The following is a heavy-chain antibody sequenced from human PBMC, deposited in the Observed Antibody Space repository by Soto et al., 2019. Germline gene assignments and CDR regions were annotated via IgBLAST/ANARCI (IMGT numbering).Heavy chain of an antibody. CDR2: ISYDGSNK. V-gene: IGHV3-30-3*01. D-gene: IGHD6-13*01. Sequence: QVQLVESGGGVVQPGRSLRLSCAASGFTFSSYAMHWVRQAPGKGLEWVAVISYDGSNKYYADSVKGRFTISRDNSKNTLYLQMNSLRAEDTAVYYCARVLSSSSTLDYWGQGTLVTVSS. J-gene: IGHJ4*02. CDR1: GFTFSSYA. CDR3: ARVLSSSSTLDY.